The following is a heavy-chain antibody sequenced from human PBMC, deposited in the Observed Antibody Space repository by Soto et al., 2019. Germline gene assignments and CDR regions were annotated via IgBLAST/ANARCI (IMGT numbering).Heavy chain of an antibody. CDR3: ARDLSGSPAY. V-gene: IGHV3-74*01. CDR1: GFTFSTYW. CDR2: INPDGSTT. J-gene: IGHJ4*02. Sequence: GGSLRLSCAASGFTFSTYWMNWVRQAPGKGLVWVSLINPDGSTTTYADSVKGRFTISRDNAKNTVYLQMTSPRVEDTAVYYCARDLSGSPAYWGQGTLVTVSS. D-gene: IGHD1-26*01.